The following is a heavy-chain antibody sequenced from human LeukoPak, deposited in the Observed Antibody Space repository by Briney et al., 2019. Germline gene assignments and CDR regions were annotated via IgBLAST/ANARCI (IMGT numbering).Heavy chain of an antibody. CDR2: TNPSGGST. CDR3: ARDMSTAVTPISYAFDV. J-gene: IGHJ3*01. V-gene: IGHV1-46*01. D-gene: IGHD4-23*01. Sequence: ASVKVSCKASGYTFTSYYMHWVRQAPGQGLEWMGITNPSGGSTSYAQKFQGRVSMTRDTSTTTVYMELSSLRSDDTAVYYCARDMSTAVTPISYAFDVWGQGTMVTVSS. CDR1: GYTFTSYY.